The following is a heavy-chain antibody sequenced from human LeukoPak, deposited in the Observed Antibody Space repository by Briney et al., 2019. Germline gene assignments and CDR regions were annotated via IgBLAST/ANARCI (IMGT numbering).Heavy chain of an antibody. Sequence: PGGSLRLSCVASGFTFSRNEMNWVRQAPGKGLEWVSYISTSGSTIYYADSVKGRFTISRDNAKNSLYLQMNSLRAEDTAVYYCARENYYETSGLDYRGQGALVTVSS. CDR1: GFTFSRNE. CDR3: ARENYYETSGLDY. CDR2: ISTSGSTI. D-gene: IGHD3-22*01. J-gene: IGHJ4*02. V-gene: IGHV3-48*03.